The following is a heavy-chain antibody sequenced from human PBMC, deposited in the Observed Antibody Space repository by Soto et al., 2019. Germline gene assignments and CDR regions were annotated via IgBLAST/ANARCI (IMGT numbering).Heavy chain of an antibody. D-gene: IGHD6-13*01. Sequence: SETLSLTCTVSGGSISSYYWSWIRQPPGKGLEWIGYIYYSGSTNYNPSLKSRVTISVDTSKNQFSLKLSSVTAADTAVYYCAIERAADGMFWFDPWGLGTLVTVS. J-gene: IGHJ5*02. CDR1: GGSISSYY. CDR3: AIERAADGMFWFDP. V-gene: IGHV4-59*08. CDR2: IYYSGST.